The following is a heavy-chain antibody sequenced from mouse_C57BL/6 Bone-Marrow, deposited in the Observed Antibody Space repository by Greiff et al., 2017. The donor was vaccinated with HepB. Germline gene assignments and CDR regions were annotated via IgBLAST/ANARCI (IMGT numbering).Heavy chain of an antibody. Sequence: EVMLVESGGGLVKPGGSLKLSCAASGFTFSSYAMSWVRQTPEKRLEWVATISDGGSYTYYPDNVKGRFTISRDNAKNNLYLQMSHLKSEDTAMYYCARGGDGVSYYFDYWGQGTTLTVSS. CDR2: ISDGGSYT. CDR3: ARGGDGVSYYFDY. D-gene: IGHD3-3*01. J-gene: IGHJ2*01. CDR1: GFTFSSYA. V-gene: IGHV5-4*03.